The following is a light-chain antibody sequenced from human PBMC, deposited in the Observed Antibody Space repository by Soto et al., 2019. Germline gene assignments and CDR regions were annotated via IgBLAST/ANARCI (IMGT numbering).Light chain of an antibody. V-gene: IGKV1D-16*01. J-gene: IGKJ4*01. Sequence: DIHMTQSPSSVSASVGDIVTITCRASQGISSWLAWYQKKTGKAPKLLIYAASSLQSGVPSRLRGSGYGTDLTLTISSMQNDDFATYYCQQYNSYTLTFGGGTKVDIK. CDR2: AAS. CDR1: QGISSW. CDR3: QQYNSYTLT.